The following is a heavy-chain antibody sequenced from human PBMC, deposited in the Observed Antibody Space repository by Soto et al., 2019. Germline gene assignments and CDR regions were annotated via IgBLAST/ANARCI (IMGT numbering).Heavy chain of an antibody. V-gene: IGHV4-34*01. CDR1: GGSFSGYY. D-gene: IGHD2-21*01. J-gene: IGHJ4*02. Sequence: SETLSLTCAVYGGSFSGYYWSWIRQPPGKGLEWIGEINHSGSTNYNPSLKSRVTISVDTSKNQFSLKLSSVTAADTAVYYCARVLRPIPRSAFDYWGQGTLVTVSS. CDR3: ARVLRPIPRSAFDY. CDR2: INHSGST.